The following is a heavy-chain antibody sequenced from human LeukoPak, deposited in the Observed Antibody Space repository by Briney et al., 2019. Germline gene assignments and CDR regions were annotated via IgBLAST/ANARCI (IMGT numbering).Heavy chain of an antibody. Sequence: PGGSLRLSCAASGFTFSSYAMSWVRQAPGKGLEWVSAISGSGGSTYYADSVKGRFTISRDNSKNTLYLQMNSLRAEDTAVYYCAKGNLGYCSGGPDYWGQGTLVTVSS. V-gene: IGHV3-23*01. CDR1: GFTFSSYA. CDR2: ISGSGGST. CDR3: AKGNLGYCSGGPDY. D-gene: IGHD2-15*01. J-gene: IGHJ4*02.